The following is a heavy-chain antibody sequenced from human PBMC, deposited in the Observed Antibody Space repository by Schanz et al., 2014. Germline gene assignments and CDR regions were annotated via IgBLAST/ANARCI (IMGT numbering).Heavy chain of an antibody. CDR2: IYIGGNT. CDR3: ARGRFGELSAFDI. V-gene: IGHV3-53*01. Sequence: EVQLLESGGGLVQPGGSLRLSCAASGFSVGNKYMNWVRQAPGKGLEWVSFIYIGGNTYYADSVKGRFTISRDNSKNTQYLQMSSLRAEDTAVYYCARGRFGELSAFDIWGQGTMVTVSS. J-gene: IGHJ3*02. CDR1: GFSVGNKY. D-gene: IGHD3-10*01.